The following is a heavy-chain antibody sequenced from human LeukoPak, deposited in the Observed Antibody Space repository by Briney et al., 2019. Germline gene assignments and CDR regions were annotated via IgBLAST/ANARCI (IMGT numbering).Heavy chain of an antibody. CDR3: ARGVRESGLFDP. V-gene: IGHV1-69*01. CDR1: GGTFSSYA. Sequence: SVKVSCKASGGTFSSYAISWVRQAPGQGLEWMGGIIPIFGTANYAQKFQGRVTITADESTSTAYMELSSLRSEDTAVYYCARGVRESGLFDPWGQGTLVAVSS. CDR2: IIPIFGTA. D-gene: IGHD3-10*01. J-gene: IGHJ5*02.